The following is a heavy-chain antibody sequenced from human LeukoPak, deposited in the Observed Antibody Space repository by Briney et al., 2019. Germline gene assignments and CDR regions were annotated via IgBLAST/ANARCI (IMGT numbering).Heavy chain of an antibody. CDR2: IIPIFGTA. CDR3: ARAPLVVPAAMAWFDP. J-gene: IGHJ5*02. D-gene: IGHD2-2*01. V-gene: IGHV1-69*13. CDR1: GYTFTGYY. Sequence: GASVKVSCKASGYTFTGYYMHWVRQAPGQGLEWMGGIIPIFGTANYAQKFQGRVTITADESTSTAYMELSSLRSEDTAVYYCARAPLVVPAAMAWFDPWGQGTLVTVSS.